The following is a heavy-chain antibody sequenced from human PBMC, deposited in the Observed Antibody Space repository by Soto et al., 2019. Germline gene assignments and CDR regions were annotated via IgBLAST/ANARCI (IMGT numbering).Heavy chain of an antibody. J-gene: IGHJ4*02. Sequence: EVQLLESGGDLAQPGGSLRLSCAASGFTFSNYAMTWVRQSPGKGLEWVSTITSAGSTFYGDTVKGRFTISRDNSKSTLYLQMNSLAAEDTAVYYCAKTDKFHSQSSGWANRFDSWGQGTLVTVSS. V-gene: IGHV3-23*01. CDR2: ITSAGST. D-gene: IGHD6-19*01. CDR1: GFTFSNYA. CDR3: AKTDKFHSQSSGWANRFDS.